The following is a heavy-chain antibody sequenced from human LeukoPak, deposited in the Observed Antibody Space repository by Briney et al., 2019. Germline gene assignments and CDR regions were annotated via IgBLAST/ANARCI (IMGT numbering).Heavy chain of an antibody. J-gene: IGHJ6*02. V-gene: IGHV3-7*05. CDR3: VMDMDV. CDR2: IKEDGSAK. Sequence: LTGGSLRLSCAASGFIFSSYWMNWVRQAPGKGLEWVANIKEDGSAKYYVDSVEGRFTISRDNAKNSLYLQMNSLRAEDTAVYYCVMDMDVWGQGTTVTVSS. CDR1: GFIFSSYW.